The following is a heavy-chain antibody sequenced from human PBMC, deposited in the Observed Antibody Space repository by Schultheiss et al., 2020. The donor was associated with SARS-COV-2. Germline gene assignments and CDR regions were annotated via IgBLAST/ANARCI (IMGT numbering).Heavy chain of an antibody. J-gene: IGHJ4*02. CDR1: GYTFTSYA. D-gene: IGHD3-22*01. Sequence: ASVKVSCKASGYTFTSYAMHWVRQAPGQRLEWMGWINTNTGNPTYAQGFTGRFVFSLDTSVSTAYLQISSLKAEDTAVYYCAREGQWYDSSGYGVDYWGQGTLVTVSS. V-gene: IGHV7-4-1*02. CDR3: AREGQWYDSSGYGVDY. CDR2: INTNTGNP.